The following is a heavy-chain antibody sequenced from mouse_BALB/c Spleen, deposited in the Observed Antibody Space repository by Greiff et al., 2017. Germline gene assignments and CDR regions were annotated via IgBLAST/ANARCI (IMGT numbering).Heavy chain of an antibody. V-gene: IGHV2-9*02. CDR2: IWAGGST. D-gene: IGHD2-2*01. J-gene: IGHJ3*01. CDR1: GFSLTSYG. Sequence: QVQLKESGPGLVAPSQSLSITCTVSGFSLTSYGVHWVRQPPGKGLEWLGVIWAGGSTNYYSALMSRLSISKDNSKSQVFLKMNSLQTDDTAMYYCARDGYPSWFAYGGQGTLVTVSA. CDR3: ARDGYPSWFAY.